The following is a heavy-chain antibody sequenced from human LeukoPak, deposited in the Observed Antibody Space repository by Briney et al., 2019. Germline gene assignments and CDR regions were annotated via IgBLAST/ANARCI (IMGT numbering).Heavy chain of an antibody. CDR1: GFTFSSYA. J-gene: IGHJ4*02. V-gene: IGHV3-23*01. CDR2: ISGSGGST. Sequence: GGSLRLSCAASGFTFSSYAMSWVRQAPGKGLEWVSAISGSGGSTYYADSVKGRFTISRDNSKNTLYLQMNSLRAEDTAVYYCAVDTAMVKGGYWGQGTLVTVSS. CDR3: AVDTAMVKGGY. D-gene: IGHD5-18*01.